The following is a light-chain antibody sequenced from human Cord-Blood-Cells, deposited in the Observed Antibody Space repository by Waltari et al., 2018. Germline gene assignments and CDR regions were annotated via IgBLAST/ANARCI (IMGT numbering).Light chain of an antibody. V-gene: IGLV2-14*03. CDR1: RSAVGGYNY. Sequence: QSALTQPASVSGSPGQPMTLYCTGTRSAVGGYNYVSCYQQHPGKAPRLMSYDVSNRPSGVSNRFSGSKSGNTASLTISGLQAEDEADYYCSSYTSSSTWVFGGGTKLTVL. CDR3: SSYTSSSTWV. CDR2: DVS. J-gene: IGLJ3*02.